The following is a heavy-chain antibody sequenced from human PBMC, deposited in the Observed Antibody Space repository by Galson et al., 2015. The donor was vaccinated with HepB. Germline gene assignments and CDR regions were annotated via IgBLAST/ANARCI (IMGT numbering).Heavy chain of an antibody. CDR1: GGSFSGYY. CDR3: ARGQRGRMRFDP. CDR2: INHSGST. Sequence: SETLSLTCAVYGGSFSGYYWSWIRQPPGKGLEWIGEINHSGSTNYNPSLKSRVTISVDTSKNQFSLKLSSVTAADTAVYYCARGQRGRMRFDPWGQGTLVTVSS. J-gene: IGHJ5*02. V-gene: IGHV4-34*01. D-gene: IGHD1-14*01.